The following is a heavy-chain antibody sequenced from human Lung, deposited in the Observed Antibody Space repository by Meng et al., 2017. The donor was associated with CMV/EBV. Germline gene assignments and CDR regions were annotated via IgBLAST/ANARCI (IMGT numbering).Heavy chain of an antibody. CDR2: ISYDGSNK. Sequence: SXKISCAASGFTFSSYAMHWVRQAPGKGLEWVAVISYDGSNKYYADSVKGRFTISRDNSKNTLYLQMNSLRAEDTAVYYCAPLGTSSADPPNWGQGTLVTVSS. D-gene: IGHD6-19*01. J-gene: IGHJ4*02. CDR1: GFTFSSYA. CDR3: APLGTSSADPPN. V-gene: IGHV3-30*04.